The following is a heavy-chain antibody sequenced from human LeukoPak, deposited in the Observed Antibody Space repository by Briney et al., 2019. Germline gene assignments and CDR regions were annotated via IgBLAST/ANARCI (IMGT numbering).Heavy chain of an antibody. CDR2: ISSSSSTI. CDR3: AREYCSSTSCTYYYYYMDV. Sequence: GGSLRLSCAASEFTFYNYWMIWVRQAPGKGLEWVSYISSSSSTIYYADSVKGRFTISRDNAKNSLYLQMNSLRAEDTAVYYCAREYCSSTSCTYYYYYMDVWGKGTTVTVSS. J-gene: IGHJ6*03. D-gene: IGHD2-2*01. CDR1: EFTFYNYW. V-gene: IGHV3-48*01.